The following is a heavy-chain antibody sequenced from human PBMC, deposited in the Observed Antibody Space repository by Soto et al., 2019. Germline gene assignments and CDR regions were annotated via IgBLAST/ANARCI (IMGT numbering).Heavy chain of an antibody. V-gene: IGHV3-48*01. CDR3: ARGFIPSPSYFDL. J-gene: IGHJ2*01. Sequence: EVQLVESGGGLVQPGGSLRLSCAASGFTFSSYSMNWVRQAPGKGLEWVSYISSSSSTIYYADSVKGRFTISRDNAKNSLYLQMNSLRAEDMAVYYCARGFIPSPSYFDLWGRGTLVTVSS. CDR1: GFTFSSYS. CDR2: ISSSSSTI. D-gene: IGHD3-16*02.